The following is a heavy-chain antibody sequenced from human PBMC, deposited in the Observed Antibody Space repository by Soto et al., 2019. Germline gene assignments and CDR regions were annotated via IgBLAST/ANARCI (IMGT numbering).Heavy chain of an antibody. CDR3: TREGSAPYYYYVMDA. J-gene: IGHJ6*02. CDR2: INTHNGNT. V-gene: IGHV1-18*01. D-gene: IGHD3-10*01. CDR1: GYTFTTYG. Sequence: GASVKVSCKASGYTFTTYGISWVRQAPGQGLEWLGWINTHNGNTNYAQNLQGRVIMIADTSTNTAYMELRSLRSDDTAIYYCTREGSAPYYYYVMDAWGQGTTVTVSS.